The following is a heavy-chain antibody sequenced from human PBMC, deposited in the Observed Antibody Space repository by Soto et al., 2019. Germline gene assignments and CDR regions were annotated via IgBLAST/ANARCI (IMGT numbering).Heavy chain of an antibody. CDR2: IYPDDSDT. D-gene: IGHD1-26*01. CDR3: ALVNSIMPVATTGNVPTPHWFDP. Sequence: PGESLKISCKASPDNFNNYWIAWVRQMPGKGLGGMGVIYPDDSDTRYSPSFQGQVTISVDKSIRTVYLQWSSLKASDTAIYYCALVNSIMPVATTGNVPTPHWFDPWGQGTLGTVSS. J-gene: IGHJ5*02. CDR1: PDNFNNYW. V-gene: IGHV5-51*01.